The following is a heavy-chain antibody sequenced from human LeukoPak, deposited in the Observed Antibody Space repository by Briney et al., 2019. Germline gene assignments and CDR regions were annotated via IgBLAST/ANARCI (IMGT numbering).Heavy chain of an antibody. Sequence: GASVKVSCKASGYTFTGYYMHWVRQAPGQGLEWMGGIIPIFGTANYAQKFQGRVTITADKSTSTAYMELSSLRSEDTAVYYCARDLLPLNAFDIWGQGTMVTVSS. CDR1: GYTFTGYY. CDR3: ARDLLPLNAFDI. D-gene: IGHD2-8*01. V-gene: IGHV1-69*06. J-gene: IGHJ3*02. CDR2: IIPIFGTA.